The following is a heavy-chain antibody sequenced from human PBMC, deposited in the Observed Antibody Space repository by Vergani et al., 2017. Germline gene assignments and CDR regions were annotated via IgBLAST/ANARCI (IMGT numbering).Heavy chain of an antibody. Sequence: EVQLLESGGGLVQPGGSLRLSCAASGFTFSSYAMTWVRQAPGKGLEWVSTISGSGGSTYYADSVKGRFTISRDNAKNSLYLQMNSLRAEDTAVYYCARSVDTAMVPPLWGQGTLVTVSS. CDR3: ARSVDTAMVPPL. J-gene: IGHJ4*02. V-gene: IGHV3-23*01. CDR1: GFTFSSYA. D-gene: IGHD5-18*01. CDR2: ISGSGGST.